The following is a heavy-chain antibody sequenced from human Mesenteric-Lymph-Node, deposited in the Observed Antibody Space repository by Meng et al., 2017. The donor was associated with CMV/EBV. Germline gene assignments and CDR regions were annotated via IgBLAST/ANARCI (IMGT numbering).Heavy chain of an antibody. CDR2: INHSGST. J-gene: IGHJ4*02. D-gene: IGHD5-12*01. CDR1: GGSFSGYY. Sequence: TGAVYGGSFSGYYWSWIRQPPGKGLEWIGEINHSGSTNYNPSLKSRVTISVDTSKNQFSLKLSSVTAADTAVYYCARKVATIKGFDYWGQGTLVTVSS. CDR3: ARKVATIKGFDY. V-gene: IGHV4-34*01.